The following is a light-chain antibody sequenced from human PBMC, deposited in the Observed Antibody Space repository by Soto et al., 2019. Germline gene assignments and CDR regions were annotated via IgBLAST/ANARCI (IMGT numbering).Light chain of an antibody. CDR2: EGS. J-gene: IGLJ1*01. CDR3: CSYAGGSNV. V-gene: IGLV2-23*03. Sequence: QSVLTQPASVSESPGQSITISCTGTSSDVGSYEFVSWYQQYPGKAPKLMIYEGSKRPSGVSDRLSGSKSGNTASLTISGLQAEDEADYFCCSYAGGSNVFGAGTKVTV. CDR1: SSDVGSYEF.